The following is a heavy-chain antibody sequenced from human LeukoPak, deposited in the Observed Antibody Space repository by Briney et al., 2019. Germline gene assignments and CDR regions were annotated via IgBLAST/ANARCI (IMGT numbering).Heavy chain of an antibody. CDR2: ISSSSSYI. D-gene: IGHD2-8*02. CDR3: ARDSPYGTAGY. CDR1: GFTFSTYE. V-gene: IGHV3-21*01. J-gene: IGHJ4*02. Sequence: GGSLRLSCAASGFTFSTYEMHWVRQAPGKGLEWVSSISSSSSYIYYADSVKGRFTISRDNTKNSLYLQMNSLRAEDTAVYYCARDSPYGTAGYWGQGTLVTVSS.